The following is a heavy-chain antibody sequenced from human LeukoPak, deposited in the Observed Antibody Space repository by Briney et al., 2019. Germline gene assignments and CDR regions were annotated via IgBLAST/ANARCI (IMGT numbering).Heavy chain of an antibody. J-gene: IGHJ6*02. V-gene: IGHV1-18*01. Sequence: ASVKVSCKASGYTFTSYGISWVRQAPGQGLEWRGWINGYNGNTNYAQKLQGRVTMTTATSTSTAYMELRSLRSDDTAVYYCGRVGMARGVINYYGMDVWGQGTTVTVSS. D-gene: IGHD3-10*01. CDR1: GYTFTSYG. CDR2: INGYNGNT. CDR3: GRVGMARGVINYYGMDV.